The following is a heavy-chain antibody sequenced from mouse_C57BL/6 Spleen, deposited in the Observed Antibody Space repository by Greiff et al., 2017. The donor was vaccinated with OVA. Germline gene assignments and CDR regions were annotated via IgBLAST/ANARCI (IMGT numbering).Heavy chain of an antibody. CDR1: GYTFTDYN. D-gene: IGHD2-5*01. J-gene: IGHJ3*01. CDR3: ARAYYSNLAWFAY. Sequence: EVQLQQSGPELVKPGASVKIPCKASGYTFTDYNMDWVKPSLGKSLEWIGDINPNNGGPIYNQKFKGKATLTVDKSSSTAYMELRSLTSEDTAVYYCARAYYSNLAWFAYWGQGTLVTVSA. CDR2: INPNNGGP. V-gene: IGHV1-18*01.